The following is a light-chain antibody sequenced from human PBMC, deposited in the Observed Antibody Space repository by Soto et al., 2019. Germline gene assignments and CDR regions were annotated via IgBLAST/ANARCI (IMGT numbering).Light chain of an antibody. CDR3: QQYNDWPLT. Sequence: EIVFTQSPSTLSLSQGERATLSCRASQSVSSSYLAWYQQKPGQAPRLLIYGASSRATGIPDRFSGSGSGTDFTLTISRLEPEDFALYYCQQYNDWPLTFGQGTKVDIK. J-gene: IGKJ1*01. V-gene: IGKV3-20*01. CDR1: QSVSSSY. CDR2: GAS.